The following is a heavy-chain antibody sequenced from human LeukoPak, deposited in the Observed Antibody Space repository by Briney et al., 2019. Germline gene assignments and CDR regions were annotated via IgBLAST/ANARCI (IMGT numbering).Heavy chain of an antibody. V-gene: IGHV3-33*01. J-gene: IGHJ4*02. Sequence: GRSLRLSCAASGYTFSRYGMHWVRQAPGKGLEWVAVIWYDGSNKYYADSVKGRFTISRDNSKNTLYLQMNSLRAEDTAVYYCARDGQWLGLLDDWGQGTLVTVSS. CDR3: ARDGQWLGLLDD. CDR2: IWYDGSNK. CDR1: GYTFSRYG. D-gene: IGHD6-19*01.